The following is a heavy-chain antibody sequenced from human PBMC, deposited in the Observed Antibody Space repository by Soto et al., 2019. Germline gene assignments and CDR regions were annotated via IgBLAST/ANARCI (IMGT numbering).Heavy chain of an antibody. CDR2: IYSGGST. CDR3: ARSRYGSGSYYNYEFLTPDY. V-gene: IGHV3-66*01. D-gene: IGHD3-10*01. Sequence: GGSLRLSCAASGFTVSSNYMSWVRQAPGKGLEWVSVIYSGGSTYYADSVKGRFTISRDNSKNTLYLQMNSLRAEDTAVYYCARSRYGSGSYYNYEFLTPDYWGQGTLVTVSS. J-gene: IGHJ4*02. CDR1: GFTVSSNY.